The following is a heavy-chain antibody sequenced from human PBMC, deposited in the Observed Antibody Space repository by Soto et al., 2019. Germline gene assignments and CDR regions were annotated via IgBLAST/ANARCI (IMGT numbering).Heavy chain of an antibody. D-gene: IGHD3-3*01. V-gene: IGHV4-39*02. J-gene: IGHJ4*02. CDR1: GGYISNSSFF. CDR2: IYYSGTT. CDR3: ARVRITTYGAGKLYYFDY. Sequence: SETLSLTCTVSGGYISNSSFFWGWIRQPPGQGLEWMGSIYYSGTTYNNPSLKSRITISVDTSENKLSQMFSPATADAAADYYCARVRITTYGAGKLYYFDYLGQGTPVTVSS.